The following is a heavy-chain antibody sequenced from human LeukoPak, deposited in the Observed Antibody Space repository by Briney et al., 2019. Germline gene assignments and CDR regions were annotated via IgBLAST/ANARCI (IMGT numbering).Heavy chain of an antibody. J-gene: IGHJ5*02. Sequence: KPSETLSLTCTVSGGSISSSNYYWGWIRQPPGKGLEWIGSIYYSGSTYYNPSVKSRVAIPADTSKNQFSLKLTSVTAADTAVYYCARGPTSSSWYLYNWFDPWGQGTLVTVSS. CDR1: GGSISSSNYY. V-gene: IGHV4-39*07. CDR2: IYYSGST. CDR3: ARGPTSSSWYLYNWFDP. D-gene: IGHD6-13*01.